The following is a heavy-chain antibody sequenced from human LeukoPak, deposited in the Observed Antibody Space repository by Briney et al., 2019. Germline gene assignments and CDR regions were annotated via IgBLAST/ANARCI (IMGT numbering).Heavy chain of an antibody. CDR3: TTDSPLLWFGTLNFDY. CDR2: IKSKTDGGTT. V-gene: IGHV3-15*01. CDR1: GFTFSNAW. J-gene: IGHJ4*02. D-gene: IGHD3-10*01. Sequence: SGGSLRLSCAASGFTFSNAWMSWVRQAPGKGLEWVGRIKSKTDGGTTDYAAPVKGRFTISRDDSKNTLYLQMNSLKTEDTAVYYCTTDSPLLWFGTLNFDYWGQGTLVTVSS.